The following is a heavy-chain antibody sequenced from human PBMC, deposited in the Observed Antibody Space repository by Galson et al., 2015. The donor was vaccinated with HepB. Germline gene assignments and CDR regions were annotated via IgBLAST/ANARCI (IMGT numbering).Heavy chain of an antibody. CDR3: ASIPSDCNRNSCYLSPPMGYFDN. D-gene: IGHD2-2*01. Sequence: SETLSLTCSVYGGSVSTNNYYWGCIRQPPGTGLEWIGTISYSGSNYYNPSLKSRLTISVDTSKNQFSLKLTSVTAADTAVYYCASIPSDCNRNSCYLSPPMGYFDNWGQGSLVTVSS. CDR2: ISYSGSN. CDR1: GGSVSTNNYY. J-gene: IGHJ4*02. V-gene: IGHV4-39*01.